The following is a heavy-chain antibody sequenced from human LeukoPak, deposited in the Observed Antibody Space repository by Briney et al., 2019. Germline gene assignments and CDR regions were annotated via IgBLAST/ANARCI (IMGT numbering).Heavy chain of an antibody. CDR1: GFTFSSYS. Sequence: GGSLRLSCAASGFTFSSYSMNWVHQAPGKGLEWVSSISRSSSYIYYADSVKGRFTISRDNAKNSLYLQMNSLRAEDTAVYYCARDLVGYPRLEIYRYFDYWGQGTLVTVSS. CDR2: ISRSSSYI. V-gene: IGHV3-21*01. CDR3: ARDLVGYPRLEIYRYFDY. D-gene: IGHD1-26*01. J-gene: IGHJ4*02.